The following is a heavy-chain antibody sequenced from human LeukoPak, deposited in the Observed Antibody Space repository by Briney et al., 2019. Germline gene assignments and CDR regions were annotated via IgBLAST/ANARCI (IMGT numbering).Heavy chain of an antibody. J-gene: IGHJ4*02. D-gene: IGHD3-22*01. CDR3: ARDFGFSPSSGYSFDY. V-gene: IGHV3-33*01. CDR2: IWYDGSNR. Sequence: GGSLRLSCAASGFTFSRYGMHWVRQAPGKGLEWVAVIWYDGSNRQYVDSVKGRFTISRDNSKNTLYLQMNSLRADDTAVYYCARDFGFSPSSGYSFDYWGQGTLVTVSS. CDR1: GFTFSRYG.